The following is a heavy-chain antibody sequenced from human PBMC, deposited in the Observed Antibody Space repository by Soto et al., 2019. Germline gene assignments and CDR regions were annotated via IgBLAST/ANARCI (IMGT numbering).Heavy chain of an antibody. CDR2: SFYRWST. D-gene: IGHD3-3*01. CDR3: ATADGFGVVTPFFEY. CDR1: GGSISSRSHY. J-gene: IGHJ4*02. Sequence: QLQLQESGPGLVKPSETLSLTCTVSGGSISSRSHYWGWIRQSPGKHLEWIGSSFYRWSTHYNPSLKARVTISVDTSKNQVSLKLYPVTAADTAVYYCATADGFGVVTPFFEYSGQGILVTVSS. V-gene: IGHV4-39*01.